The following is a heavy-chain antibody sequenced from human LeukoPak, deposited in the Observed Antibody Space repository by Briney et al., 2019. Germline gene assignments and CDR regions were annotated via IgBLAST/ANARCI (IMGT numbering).Heavy chain of an antibody. Sequence: ASVKVSCKASGYTFTSYYMHWVRQAPGQGLEWMGWMNPNSGNTGYAQKFQGRVTITRDTSISTAYMELSSLRPEDTAVYYCARGRRMGSSSFNWFDPWGQGTLVTVSS. D-gene: IGHD6-13*01. J-gene: IGHJ5*02. CDR3: ARGRRMGSSSFNWFDP. CDR1: GYTFTSYY. V-gene: IGHV1-8*03. CDR2: MNPNSGNT.